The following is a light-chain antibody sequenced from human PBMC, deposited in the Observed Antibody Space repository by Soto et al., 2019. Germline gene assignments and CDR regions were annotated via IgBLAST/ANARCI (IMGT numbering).Light chain of an antibody. J-gene: IGKJ1*01. Sequence: DIQMTQSPSSLSASIGDRVTITCRAIQDIRDDLGWYQQKPGKPPKRLIFGASSLQRGVPSRFSGSTSGTEFSLTISRLQPEDSAPYYCLQPTTLPWTFGQGTKLAVK. V-gene: IGKV1-17*01. CDR1: QDIRDD. CDR2: GAS. CDR3: LQPTTLPWT.